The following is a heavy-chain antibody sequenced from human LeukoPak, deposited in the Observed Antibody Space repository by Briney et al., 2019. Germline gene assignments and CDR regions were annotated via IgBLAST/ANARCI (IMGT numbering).Heavy chain of an antibody. V-gene: IGHV1-18*01. Sequence: ASVKVSCKASGYTITTYGVSWVRQAPGHGLEWMGWISGYDGNTNYAQKLRGRVTMTTDTSTSTAYMDLRSLRSDDTALYYCARTVTTSSYYFDYWGQGTLVTVSS. CDR2: ISGYDGNT. J-gene: IGHJ4*02. CDR3: ARTVTTSSYYFDY. D-gene: IGHD4-17*01. CDR1: GYTITTYG.